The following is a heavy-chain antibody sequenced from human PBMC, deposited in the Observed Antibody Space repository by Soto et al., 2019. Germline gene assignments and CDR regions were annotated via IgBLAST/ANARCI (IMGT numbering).Heavy chain of an antibody. J-gene: IGHJ4*02. CDR1: GFTFSNYE. CDR2: ISSSGSTI. V-gene: IGHV3-48*03. Sequence: GGSQRLSCAASGFTFSNYEMNWVRQAPGKGLEWVSYISSSGSTIYYADSVKGRFTISRDNAKSSLFLQVSSLRADDTAIYYCARESLGGDYPLDYWGQGTLVTVSS. CDR3: ARESLGGDYPLDY. D-gene: IGHD4-17*01.